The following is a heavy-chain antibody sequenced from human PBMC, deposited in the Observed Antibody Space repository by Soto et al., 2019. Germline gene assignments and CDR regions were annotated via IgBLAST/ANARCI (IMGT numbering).Heavy chain of an antibody. CDR1: GYTFTSYG. Sequence: ASVKVSGKASGYTFTSYGIHLVRQAPGQRLEWMGWINAANVDTKYSPKFQGRVTITRDTSAGTAYMELSSLRSEDTAVYYCVRRHVSATGIDWFDPWGQGTLVTVSS. CDR3: VRRHVSATGIDWFDP. CDR2: INAANVDT. J-gene: IGHJ5*02. D-gene: IGHD6-13*01. V-gene: IGHV1-3*01.